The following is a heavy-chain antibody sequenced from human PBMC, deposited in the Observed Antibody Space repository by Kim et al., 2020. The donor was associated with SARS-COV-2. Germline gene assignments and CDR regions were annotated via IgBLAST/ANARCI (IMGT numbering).Heavy chain of an antibody. CDR3: PIELGTRSSKGWSKLFDY. CDR1: GYTFTDHY. D-gene: IGHD6-6*01. V-gene: IGHV1-2*02. CDR2: INPRSGVT. Sequence: ASVKVSCKASGYTFTDHYLHWVRQAPGQGLQWMGWINPRSGVTVYAQNFWGGVIITRDMFPSIVHQAVTRLPSDDTALYYCPIELGTRSSKGWSKLFDYW. J-gene: IGHJ4*01.